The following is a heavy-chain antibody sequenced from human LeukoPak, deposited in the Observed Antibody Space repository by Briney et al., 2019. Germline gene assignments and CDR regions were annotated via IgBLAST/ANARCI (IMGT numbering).Heavy chain of an antibody. CDR1: GFTFSNAW. J-gene: IGHJ3*02. Sequence: GGSLRLSRAASGFTFSNAWMSWVRQAPGKGLEWVGRIKSKTDGGTTDYAAPVKGRFTISRDDSKNTLYLQMNSLKTEDTAVYYCTTDGGWLDAFDIWGQGTMVTVSS. CDR3: TTDGGWLDAFDI. V-gene: IGHV3-15*01. D-gene: IGHD2-15*01. CDR2: IKSKTDGGTT.